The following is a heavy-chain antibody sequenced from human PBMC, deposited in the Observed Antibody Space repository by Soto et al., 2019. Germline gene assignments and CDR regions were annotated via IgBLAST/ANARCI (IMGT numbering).Heavy chain of an antibody. CDR1: GFTFSSYS. D-gene: IGHD4-17*01. V-gene: IGHV3-21*01. CDR3: ARGGDYGDYAVDY. J-gene: IGHJ4*02. CDR2: ISSSSSYI. Sequence: EVQLVESGGGLVKPGGSLRLSCAASGFTFSSYSMNWVRQAPGKGLEWVSSISSSSSYIYYADSVKGRFTIYRDNAKNSRYLQMNSLRAEDTAVYYCARGGDYGDYAVDYWGQGTLVTVSS.